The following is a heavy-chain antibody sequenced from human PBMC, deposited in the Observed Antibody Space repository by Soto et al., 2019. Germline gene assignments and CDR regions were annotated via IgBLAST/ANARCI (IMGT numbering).Heavy chain of an antibody. V-gene: IGHV4-39*01. CDR3: ARQYGSRCNWLDP. CDR1: NASISGSTFY. J-gene: IGHJ5*02. CDR2: VYYSGIT. Sequence: QLQLQESGPGLVKPSETLSLTCTVSNASISGSTFYWGWIRQPPGKGLEWIGIVYYSGITYYNPSLKGRVTVSVDTSKTQFSLNLTSVTAAHTAVYYCARQYGSRCNWLDPWGQGTLVTVSS. D-gene: IGHD3-10*01.